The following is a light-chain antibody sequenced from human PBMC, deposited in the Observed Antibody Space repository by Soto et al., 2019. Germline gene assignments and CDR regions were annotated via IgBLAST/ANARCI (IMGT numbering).Light chain of an antibody. CDR2: KAS. V-gene: IGKV1-5*03. CDR1: QTISSW. CDR3: QHYNSYSEA. Sequence: DIQMTQSPSTLSGSVGDRVTITCRASQTISSWLAWYQQKPGKAPKLLIYKASTIKSGVPSRFSGSGSGTEFTLTISSLQTDDFATYHCQHYNSYSEAFGQGTKVELK. J-gene: IGKJ1*01.